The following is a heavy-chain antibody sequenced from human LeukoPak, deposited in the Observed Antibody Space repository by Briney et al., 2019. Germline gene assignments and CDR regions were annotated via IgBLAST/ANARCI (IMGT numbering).Heavy chain of an antibody. V-gene: IGHV3-23*01. CDR3: VRYGAGWYKDY. D-gene: IGHD6-19*01. Sequence: PGGSLRLSCGASGFTFSSYAMSWARQAPGKGLEWVSAISGSGGSTYYADSVKGRFTISRDNSKNTLYLQMSSLRAEDTAVYYCVRYGAGWYKDYWGQGTLVTVSS. CDR1: GFTFSSYA. J-gene: IGHJ4*02. CDR2: ISGSGGST.